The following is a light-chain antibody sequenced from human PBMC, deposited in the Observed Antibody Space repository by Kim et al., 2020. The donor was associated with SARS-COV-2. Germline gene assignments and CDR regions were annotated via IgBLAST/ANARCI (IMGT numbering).Light chain of an antibody. CDR2: QDK. CDR3: QAWDRSTAI. V-gene: IGLV3-1*01. J-gene: IGLJ2*01. CDR1: KLGDRY. Sequence: SVSPGQTASITCSGDKLGDRYACWYQQRPGQSPVLVVYQDKKRPSGIPERFSGSNSGNTATLTITGTQAMDEADYYCQAWDRSTAIFGGGTQLTVL.